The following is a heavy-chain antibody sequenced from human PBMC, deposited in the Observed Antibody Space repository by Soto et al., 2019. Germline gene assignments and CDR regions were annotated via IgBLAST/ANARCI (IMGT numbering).Heavy chain of an antibody. J-gene: IGHJ6*02. V-gene: IGHV3-30-3*01. CDR1: GFTFSIYA. CDR3: ARDGYCSGGSCLDGMDI. D-gene: IGHD2-15*01. CDR2: ISYDGNTK. Sequence: SLRLSCAASGFTFSIYAMHWVRQAPGKGLEWVSLISYDGNTKYYADSVKGRFTISRDNSKNTVYLQMNSLRADDTAMYYCARDGYCSGGSCLDGMDIWGQGTTVTVSS.